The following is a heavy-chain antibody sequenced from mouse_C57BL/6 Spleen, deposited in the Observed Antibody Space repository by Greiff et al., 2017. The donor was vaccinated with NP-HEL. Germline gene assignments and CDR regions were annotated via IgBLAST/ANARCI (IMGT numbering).Heavy chain of an antibody. CDR3: TYGNYPNY. CDR1: GFTFSNYW. Sequence: VKLMESGGGLVQPGGSMKLSCVASGFTFSNYWMNWVRQSPEKGLEWVAQIRLKSDNYATNYAESVKGRFTISRDDSKSSVYLKMNNLRAEDTGIYYCTYGNYPNYWGQGTTLTVSS. J-gene: IGHJ2*01. CDR2: IRLKSDNYAT. V-gene: IGHV6-3*01. D-gene: IGHD2-1*01.